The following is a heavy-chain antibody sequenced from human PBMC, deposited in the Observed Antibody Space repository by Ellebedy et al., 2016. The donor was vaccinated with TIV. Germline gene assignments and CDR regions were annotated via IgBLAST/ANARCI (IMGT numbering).Heavy chain of an antibody. Sequence: AASVKVSCKASGYAFTHYGLHWVRQGPGQGLEWMAWINGGDGYPKYSWKFQGRVSFTRDTSATTAYMELSSLTSEDTAVYYCARSGDAWGIDFWGQGTLVTVSS. V-gene: IGHV1-3*01. CDR2: INGGDGYP. D-gene: IGHD3-16*01. CDR3: ARSGDAWGIDF. J-gene: IGHJ4*02. CDR1: GYAFTHYG.